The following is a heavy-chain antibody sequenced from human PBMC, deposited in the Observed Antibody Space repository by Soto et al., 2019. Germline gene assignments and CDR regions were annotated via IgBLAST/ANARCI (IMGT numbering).Heavy chain of an antibody. CDR2: IDWDDDK. CDR1: GFSLSTSGMC. CDR3: ARSTSCYTGYYYYGMDV. J-gene: IGHJ6*02. V-gene: IGHV2-70*01. Sequence: SGPTLVNPTPTLTLTCTFSGFSLSTSGMCVSWIRQPPGKALEWLALIDWDDDKYYSTSLKTRLTISKDTSKNQVVLTMTNMDPVDTATYYCARSTSCYTGYYYYGMDVWGQGTTVTVSS. D-gene: IGHD2-2*02.